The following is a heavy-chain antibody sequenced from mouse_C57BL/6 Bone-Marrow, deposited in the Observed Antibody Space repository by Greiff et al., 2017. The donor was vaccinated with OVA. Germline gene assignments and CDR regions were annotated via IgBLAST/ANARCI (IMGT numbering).Heavy chain of an antibody. V-gene: IGHV5-6*01. CDR3: ASTVLPAWFAY. CDR2: ISSGGSYT. D-gene: IGHD1-1*01. Sequence: EVQLVESGGDLVKPGGSLKLSCAASGFTFSSYGMSWVRQTPDKRLEWVATISSGGSYTYYPDSVKGRFTISRDNAKNTLYLQMSSLKSEDTAMYYCASTVLPAWFAYWGQGTLVTVSA. J-gene: IGHJ3*01. CDR1: GFTFSSYG.